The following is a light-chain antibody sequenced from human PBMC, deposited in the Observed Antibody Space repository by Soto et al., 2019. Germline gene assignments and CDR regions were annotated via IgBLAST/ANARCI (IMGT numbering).Light chain of an antibody. V-gene: IGKV1-16*01. CDR2: ATS. CDR3: QQYNSYPWT. Sequence: DIQMTQSPPSLSASVGDRVTITCRAIKGINNYLAWFQQQPGTAPKPLIYATSTLHSGVPSRFTGSGSGTEFTLTITSLQPEDFVTYYCQQYNSYPWTFGQGTKVEVK. J-gene: IGKJ1*01. CDR1: KGINNY.